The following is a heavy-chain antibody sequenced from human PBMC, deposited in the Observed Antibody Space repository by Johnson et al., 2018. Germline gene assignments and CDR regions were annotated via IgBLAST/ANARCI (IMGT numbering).Heavy chain of an antibody. Sequence: QVQLVESGGGVVQPGGSQRLSCAASGFSISSYGMHWVRQAPGKGLEWVALIWFDGTNKYYAESVKGRFTTSRDNSKNKVFLLMDSLRAEDTAVYYCARDSDDSSGYGVGAFDIWGQGTMLTVSP. V-gene: IGHV3-33*01. D-gene: IGHD6-19*01. CDR2: IWFDGTNK. J-gene: IGHJ3*02. CDR3: ARDSDDSSGYGVGAFDI. CDR1: GFSISSYG.